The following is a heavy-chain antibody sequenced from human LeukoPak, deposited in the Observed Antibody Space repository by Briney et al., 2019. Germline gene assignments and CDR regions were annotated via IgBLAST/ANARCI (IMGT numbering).Heavy chain of an antibody. J-gene: IGHJ5*02. CDR3: AREGTSGTHLNWFDP. CDR1: GGSISSYY. CDR2: IYGSGST. D-gene: IGHD1-1*01. V-gene: IGHV4-59*01. Sequence: SETLSLTCTVSGGSISSYYWSWIRQPPGKGLEWIGHIYGSGSTNYNPSLKSRVTLSVDTSKNQFSLKLSSVTAADTAVYYCAREGTSGTHLNWFDPWGQGTLVAVSS.